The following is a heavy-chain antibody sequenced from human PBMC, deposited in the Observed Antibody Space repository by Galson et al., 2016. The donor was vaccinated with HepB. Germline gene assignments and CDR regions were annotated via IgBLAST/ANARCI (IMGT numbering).Heavy chain of an antibody. V-gene: IGHV3-11*06. Sequence: SLRLSCAASGFTFNDFAMSWVRQAPGKGLEWVSYISSSSSYTNYADSVKGRFTISRDNAKNSLYLQMNSLRAEDTAVYYCARDNTGSHGSGFDYWGQGTLVTVSS. CDR3: ARDNTGSHGSGFDY. CDR1: GFTFNDFA. CDR2: ISSSSSYT. J-gene: IGHJ4*02. D-gene: IGHD2-15*01.